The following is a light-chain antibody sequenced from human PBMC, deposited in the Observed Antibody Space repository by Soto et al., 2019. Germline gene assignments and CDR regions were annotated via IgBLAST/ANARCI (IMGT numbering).Light chain of an antibody. CDR3: QQSYSTPCT. J-gene: IGKJ3*01. CDR1: QSITTF. CDR2: AAS. V-gene: IGKV1-39*01. Sequence: DVQMTQSPSSLSASVGDRATITCRASQSITTFLNWYQQKPGKAPQLLIYAASSLQSGVPSRFSGSGSGTDFTLTISSLQPEDFATYYCQQSYSTPCTFGPGTKVDI.